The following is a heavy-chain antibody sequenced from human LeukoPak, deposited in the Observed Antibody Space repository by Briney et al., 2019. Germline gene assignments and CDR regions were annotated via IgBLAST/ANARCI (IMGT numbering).Heavy chain of an antibody. D-gene: IGHD2-15*01. J-gene: IGHJ4*02. CDR3: GRVQTPFY. V-gene: IGHV3-7*01. CDR1: GFTFSSYW. Sequence: TGGSLRLSCAASGFTFSSYWMTWVRQAPGKGLEWVATIKHDGSEDYYVDSVKGRFTISRDNAKSSMWLQMSSLRAEDTAVYYCGRVQTPFYWGQGSLVTVSS. CDR2: IKHDGSED.